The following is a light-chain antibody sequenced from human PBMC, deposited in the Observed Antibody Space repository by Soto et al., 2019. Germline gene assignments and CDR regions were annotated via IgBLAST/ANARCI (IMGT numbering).Light chain of an antibody. J-gene: IGLJ1*01. CDR2: DVS. CDR3: SSYTSSSTPLYV. V-gene: IGLV2-14*01. Sequence: QSALTQPASVSGSPGQSITISCTGTSSDVGGYNYVSWYQQHPGKAPNLIIYDVSNRPSGVSNRFSGSKSGNTASLTISGLQAEDEADYYCSSYTSSSTPLYVFGTGTKLTVL. CDR1: SSDVGGYNY.